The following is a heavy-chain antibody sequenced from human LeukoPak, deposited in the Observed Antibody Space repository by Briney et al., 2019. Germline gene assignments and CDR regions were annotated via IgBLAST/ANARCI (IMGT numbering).Heavy chain of an antibody. J-gene: IGHJ4*02. D-gene: IGHD3-3*01. CDR2: IYTSGST. Sequence: SQTLSLTCTVSGGSISSGSYYWSWIRQPAGKGLEWIGRIYTSGSTNYNPSLKSRVTISVDTSKNQFSLKLSSVTAADTAVYYCARALEYYDFWSGYSYFGYWGQGTLVTVSS. CDR3: ARALEYYDFWSGYSYFGY. CDR1: GGSISSGSYY. V-gene: IGHV4-61*02.